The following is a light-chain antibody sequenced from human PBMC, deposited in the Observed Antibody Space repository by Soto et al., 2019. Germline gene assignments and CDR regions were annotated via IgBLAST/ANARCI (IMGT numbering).Light chain of an antibody. CDR3: QQFNGYPH. CDR1: QGSSGG. Sequence: AIQLTQSPSSLSAYVGHRVIITCRASQGSSGGLAWYQQKPGKPPKLLIYDASSLESGIPSRFSGRGPGTDFILTISSLQPEDAATSYWQQFNGYPHFGGGTKVEIK. CDR2: DAS. J-gene: IGKJ4*01. V-gene: IGKV1-13*02.